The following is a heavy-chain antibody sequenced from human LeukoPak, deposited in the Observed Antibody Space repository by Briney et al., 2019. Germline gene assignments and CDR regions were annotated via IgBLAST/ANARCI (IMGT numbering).Heavy chain of an antibody. J-gene: IGHJ5*02. CDR1: GYTFTSYG. CDR3: ARRSSSWGWFDP. Sequence: ASVKVSRKASGYTFTSYGISWVRQAPGQGLEWMGWISAYNGNTNYAQKLQGRVTMTTDTSTSTAYMELRSLRSDDTAVYYCARRSSSWGWFDPWGQGTLVTVSS. D-gene: IGHD6-13*01. CDR2: ISAYNGNT. V-gene: IGHV1-18*01.